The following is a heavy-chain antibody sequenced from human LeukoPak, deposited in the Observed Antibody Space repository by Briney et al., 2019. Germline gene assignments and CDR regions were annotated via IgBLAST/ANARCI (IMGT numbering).Heavy chain of an antibody. D-gene: IGHD6-13*01. CDR2: ISSSSSYT. V-gene: IGHV3-21*01. CDR1: GFTFSSYS. CDR3: ARNSDSSDY. J-gene: IGHJ4*02. Sequence: GGSLRLSCAASGFTFSSYSMNWVRQAPGKGLEWVSSISSSSSYTYYADSVKGRLTISRDNAKNSLYLQMNSLRAEDTAVYYCARNSDSSDYWGQGTLVTVSS.